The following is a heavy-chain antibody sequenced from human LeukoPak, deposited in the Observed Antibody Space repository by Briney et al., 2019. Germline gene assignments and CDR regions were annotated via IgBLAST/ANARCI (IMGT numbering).Heavy chain of an antibody. Sequence: PSETLSLTCTVSGGSISSGGYYWSWIRQPPGKGLEWIGYIYYSGSTNYNPSLKSRVTISVDTSKNQFSLKLSSVTAADTAVYYCARDPLAGIETLDYWGQGTLVTVSS. D-gene: IGHD6-19*01. CDR1: GGSISSGGYY. CDR3: ARDPLAGIETLDY. J-gene: IGHJ4*02. V-gene: IGHV4-61*08. CDR2: IYYSGST.